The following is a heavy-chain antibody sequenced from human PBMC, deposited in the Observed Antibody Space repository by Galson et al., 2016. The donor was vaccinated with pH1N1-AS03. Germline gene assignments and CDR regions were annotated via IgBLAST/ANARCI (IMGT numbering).Heavy chain of an antibody. CDR3: AREPWGSTQGEY. J-gene: IGHJ4*02. Sequence: SLRLSCAVSEFTFSSAWMSWVRQAPGKGLEWVSVIYGGGDTFYADSVKGRFTISRDNSKNTVYLQMNSLRVEDTAVYYCAREPWGSTQGEYWGQGTLVTVSS. D-gene: IGHD3-16*01. CDR1: EFTFSSAW. V-gene: IGHV3-53*01. CDR2: IYGGGDT.